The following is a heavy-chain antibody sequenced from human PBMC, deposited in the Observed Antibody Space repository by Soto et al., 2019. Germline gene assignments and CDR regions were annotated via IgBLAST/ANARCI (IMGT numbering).Heavy chain of an antibody. CDR3: ARGSSGYISSWYYFDY. CDR1: GFTFTDYA. CDR2: ISGIGGST. J-gene: IGHJ4*02. D-gene: IGHD6-13*01. V-gene: IGHV3-23*01. Sequence: GSLRLACAASGFTFTDYALSWVRQAPGKGLEWVATISGIGGSTYLADSVKGRLSISGDNSKNTVSLLMNSLRAEDTAVYLCARGSSGYISSWYYFDYWGGGTLVTVS.